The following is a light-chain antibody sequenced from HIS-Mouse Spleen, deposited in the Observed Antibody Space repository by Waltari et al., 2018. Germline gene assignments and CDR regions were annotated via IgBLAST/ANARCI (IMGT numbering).Light chain of an antibody. J-gene: IGLJ2*01. Sequence: QSALPQPVPVSGAPGQANTTSCTGTSSDVGRYKLLSWYQQHPGKAPKLMIYEGSKRPSGVSNRFSGSKSGNTASLTISGLQAEDEADYYCCSYAGSSTFVVFGGGTKLTVL. CDR3: CSYAGSSTFVV. CDR1: SSDVGRYKL. CDR2: EGS. V-gene: IGLV2-23*03.